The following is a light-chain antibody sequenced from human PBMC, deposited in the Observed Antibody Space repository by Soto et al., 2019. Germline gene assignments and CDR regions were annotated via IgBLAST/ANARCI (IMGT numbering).Light chain of an antibody. CDR1: RSDLGSYDL. CDR2: EVN. V-gene: IGLV2-23*02. J-gene: IGLJ3*02. Sequence: QPVLTQPASVSGSPGQSITISCTGTRSDLGSYDLVSWYQQHPGKAPKLMIYEVNKRPSGVSNRFSGSKSGNTASLTISGLQAEDEADYYCCSYAGSDTWAFGGGTKLTVL. CDR3: CSYAGSDTWA.